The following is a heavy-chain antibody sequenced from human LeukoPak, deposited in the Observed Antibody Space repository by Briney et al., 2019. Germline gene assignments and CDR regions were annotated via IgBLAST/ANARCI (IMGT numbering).Heavy chain of an antibody. CDR1: GDSINSLDL. V-gene: IGHV4-4*02. Sequence: SETLSLTCTVSGDSINSLDLWSWVRQPPGKGLEWIGEMYLSGTTHSNPSVKSRVTISIDKSKNQFFLNLSSVTAADTAVYYCAGLVGRYSSGLYYYYFDYWGQGTLATVSS. CDR3: AGLVGRYSSGLYYYYFDY. D-gene: IGHD3-22*01. CDR2: MYLSGTT. J-gene: IGHJ4*02.